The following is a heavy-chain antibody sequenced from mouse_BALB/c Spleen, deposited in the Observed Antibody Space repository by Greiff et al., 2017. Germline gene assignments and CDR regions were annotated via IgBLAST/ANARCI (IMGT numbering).Heavy chain of an antibody. CDR2: INPSSGYT. D-gene: IGHD1-1*01. CDR3: ARDYYGSSYWYIDV. Sequence: QVQLKESGAELARPGASVKMSCKASGYTFTSYTMHWVKQRPGQGLAWIGYINPSSGYTNYNQKFKDKATLTADKSSSTAYMQLSSLTSEDSAVYYCARDYYGSSYWYIDVWGEGTTVTVSS. CDR1: GYTFTSYT. V-gene: IGHV1-4*01. J-gene: IGHJ1*01.